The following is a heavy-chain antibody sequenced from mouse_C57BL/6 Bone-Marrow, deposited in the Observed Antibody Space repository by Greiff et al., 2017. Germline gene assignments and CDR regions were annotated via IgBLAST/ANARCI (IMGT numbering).Heavy chain of an antibody. Sequence: VQLQQSGPELVKPGASVKISCKASGYSFTSYYIHWVKQRPGQGLEWIGWIYPGSGNTKHNEKFKGKATLKADTSSSTAYMQLRSLTSEDSAVYYFARSLYGSRFAYWGQGTLVTVSA. V-gene: IGHV1-66*01. D-gene: IGHD1-1*01. J-gene: IGHJ3*01. CDR2: IYPGSGNT. CDR3: ARSLYGSRFAY. CDR1: GYSFTSYY.